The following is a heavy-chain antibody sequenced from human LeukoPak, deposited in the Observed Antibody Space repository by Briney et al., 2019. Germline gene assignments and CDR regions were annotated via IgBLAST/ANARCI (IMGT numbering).Heavy chain of an antibody. CDR1: GDSLSSNSAA. J-gene: IGHJ4*02. CDR3: ASGHSGYSDF. CDR2: TYYRSKWYN. Sequence: SQTLSLTCAISGDSLSSNSAAWNWIRQSRSRGLEWLGRTYYRSKWYNDYAVSVKTRITIKPDTSKNQFSLQLNSVTPEDTAVYYCASGHSGYSDFWGQGTLVTVSS. V-gene: IGHV6-1*01. D-gene: IGHD5-12*01.